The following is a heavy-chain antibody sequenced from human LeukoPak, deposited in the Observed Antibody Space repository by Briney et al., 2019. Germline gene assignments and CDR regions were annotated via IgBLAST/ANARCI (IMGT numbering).Heavy chain of an antibody. J-gene: IGHJ4*02. D-gene: IGHD3-10*01. V-gene: IGHV7-4-1*02. CDR2: IDTTTGNP. Sequence: GASVTVSCKASGYPFSAHFLNWVRQAPGQGLEWMGNIDTTTGNPRYAQDFTGRFVFSLDTSVSTAYLQITSLEADDTAAYYCVRGTPTPGMDYWGQGTQVTVSS. CDR3: VRGTPTPGMDY. CDR1: GYPFSAHF.